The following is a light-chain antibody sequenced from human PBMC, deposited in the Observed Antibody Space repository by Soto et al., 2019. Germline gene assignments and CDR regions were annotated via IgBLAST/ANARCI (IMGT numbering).Light chain of an antibody. CDR2: DAS. J-gene: IGKJ1*01. CDR3: QQYGSSPPWT. Sequence: EIVLTQSPGTLSLSPGERATLSCRASQSVSRTYLAWYQHKPGQAPRLLMYDASSRATGIPDRFSGSGSGTDFTLTISRLEPEDFAVYYCQQYGSSPPWTFGQGTKVEIK. CDR1: QSVSRTY. V-gene: IGKV3-20*01.